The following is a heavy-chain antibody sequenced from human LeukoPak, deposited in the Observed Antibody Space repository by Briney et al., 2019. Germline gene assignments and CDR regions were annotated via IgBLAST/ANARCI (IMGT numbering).Heavy chain of an antibody. Sequence: PGGSLRLSCAASGLTFSTSWMTWVRQAPGKGLEWVANINQDGSGKYYVDSVKGRFTISRDNAQNSLFLQMNSLRAEDTAVYFCARGGGTFDYWGQGTLVTVSS. CDR3: ARGGGTFDY. J-gene: IGHJ4*02. D-gene: IGHD1-26*01. V-gene: IGHV3-7*01. CDR2: INQDGSGK. CDR1: GLTFSTSW.